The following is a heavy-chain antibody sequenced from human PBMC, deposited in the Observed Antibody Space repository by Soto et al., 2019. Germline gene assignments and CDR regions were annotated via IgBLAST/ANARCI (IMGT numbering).Heavy chain of an antibody. V-gene: IGHV4-34*01. CDR1: GGSFSGYY. J-gene: IGHJ6*03. CDR3: ARAAYDFWSGPSYYMDV. CDR2: INHSGST. D-gene: IGHD3-3*01. Sequence: SETLSLTCAVYGGSFSGYYWSWIRQPPGKGLEWIGEINHSGSTNYNPSLKSRVTISVDTSKNQFSLKLSSVTAADTAVYYCARAAYDFWSGPSYYMDVWGKGTTVTVSS.